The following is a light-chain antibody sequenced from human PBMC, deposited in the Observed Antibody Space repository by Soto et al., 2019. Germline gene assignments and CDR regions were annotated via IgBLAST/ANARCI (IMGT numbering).Light chain of an antibody. CDR2: DAS. CDR3: QHRSNWPLT. J-gene: IGKJ4*01. CDR1: QSVSTY. V-gene: IGKV3-11*01. Sequence: EIVLTQSPATVALSPGERATLSCRASQSVSTYLAWYHQKPGQPPRLLIYDASKRATGIPARFSGSGSGTDFALTISSLEPEDFEGYYCQHRSNWPLTFGGGTKVEIK.